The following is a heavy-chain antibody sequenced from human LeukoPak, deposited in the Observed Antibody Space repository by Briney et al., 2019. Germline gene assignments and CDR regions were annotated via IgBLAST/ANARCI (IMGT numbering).Heavy chain of an antibody. CDR2: IRYDGSPK. CDR1: GFTFTNYG. D-gene: IGHD6-19*01. J-gene: IGHJ5*02. Sequence: GGSLRLSCTASGFTFTNYGMHWVRQAPGKGLEWVAFIRYDGSPKYYADSVKGRFTISRDNSKNTLYLQMNSLRAEDTAVYYCARGVAGAEGSWFDPWGQGTLVTVSS. CDR3: ARGVAGAEGSWFDP. V-gene: IGHV3-30*02.